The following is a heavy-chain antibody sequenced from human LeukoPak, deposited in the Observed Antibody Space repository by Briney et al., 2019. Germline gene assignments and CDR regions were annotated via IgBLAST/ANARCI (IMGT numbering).Heavy chain of an antibody. CDR3: AKDNRRHYTSGPNPDSLH. CDR2: ISWNSGTI. D-gene: IGHD6-19*01. Sequence: PGGSLRLSCAGSGFIFNNYAMHWVRQPPGKGLEWVSGISWNSGTIDYAYSVRGRFTISRDNAKNSLYLQMDSLRVEDTAFYYCAKDNRRHYTSGPNPDSLHWGQGALVTVSS. V-gene: IGHV3-9*01. CDR1: GFIFNNYA. J-gene: IGHJ4*02.